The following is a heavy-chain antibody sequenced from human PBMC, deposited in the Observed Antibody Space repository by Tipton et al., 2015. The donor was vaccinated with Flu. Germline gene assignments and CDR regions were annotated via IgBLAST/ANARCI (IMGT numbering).Heavy chain of an antibody. D-gene: IGHD3-22*01. V-gene: IGHV4-61*02. CDR1: GAPISSASDY. CDR3: ARYSRGYGMDV. J-gene: IGHJ6*02. Sequence: TLSLTCTVSGAPISSASDYWNWIRQPAGKGLEWIGRIYSSGSGSAYYNPSLKSRVTISVDTSKNQFSLKLSSVTAADTAVYYCARYSRGYGMDVWGQGTTVTVSS. CDR2: IYSSGSGSA.